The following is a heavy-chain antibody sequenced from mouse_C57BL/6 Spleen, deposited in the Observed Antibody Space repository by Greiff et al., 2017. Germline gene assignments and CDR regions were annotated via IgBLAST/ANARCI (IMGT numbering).Heavy chain of an antibody. D-gene: IGHD1-1*01. J-gene: IGHJ4*01. V-gene: IGHV1-55*01. CDR2: IYPGSGST. CDR1: GYTFTSYW. CDR3: AREVLRRAMDY. Sequence: QVQLKQPGAELVKPGASVKMSCKASGYTFTSYWITWVKQRPGQGLEWIGDIYPGSGSTNYNEKFKSKATLSVDTSSSTAYMQLSSLTSEDSAVYYCAREVLRRAMDYWGQGTSVTVSS.